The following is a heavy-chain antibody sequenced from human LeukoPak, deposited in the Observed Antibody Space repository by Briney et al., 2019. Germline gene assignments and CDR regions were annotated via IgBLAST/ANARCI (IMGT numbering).Heavy chain of an antibody. D-gene: IGHD5-18*01. J-gene: IGHJ4*02. V-gene: IGHV3-23*01. CDR1: GLTFSRYA. CDR3: AKDIAQGYTFGSIEQDY. CDR2: ISESGSGT. Sequence: PEGSLRLSCAVSGLTFSRYAMSWVRQAPGKGLEWVSAISESGSGTYYADSVKGRFTISRDNSKDTLSLQMNSLRAEDTAVYYCAKDIAQGYTFGSIEQDYWGQGTLVTVSS.